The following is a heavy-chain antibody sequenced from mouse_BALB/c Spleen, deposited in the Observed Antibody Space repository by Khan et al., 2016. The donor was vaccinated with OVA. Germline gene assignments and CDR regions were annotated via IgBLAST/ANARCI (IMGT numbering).Heavy chain of an antibody. J-gene: IGHJ3*01. V-gene: IGHV3-8*02. CDR1: GDSITSGY. Sequence: EVQLKESGPSLVKPSQTLSLTCSVTGDSITSGYWNWIRKFPGNKFEFMGYIIYTGSIYYNPSLKSRISITRPTSKNQYYLQLNSVTTEDTATYYCARSTYGYAFAYWGQGTLVTVSA. CDR2: IIYTGSI. CDR3: ARSTYGYAFAY. D-gene: IGHD2-14*01.